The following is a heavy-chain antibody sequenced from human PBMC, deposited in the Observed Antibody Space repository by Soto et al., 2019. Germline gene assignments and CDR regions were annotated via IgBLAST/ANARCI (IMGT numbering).Heavy chain of an antibody. V-gene: IGHV3-53*04. Sequence: EVQLVESGGGLVQPGESLRLSCAASGFTVSSNYMSWVRQAPGKGLEWVSVIYSGGSTYYADSVKGRFTISRHNSKNTLYLQMNSLRAEDTAVYYCARVGCSSTSCGYYYYYMDVWGKGTTVTVSS. CDR2: IYSGGST. CDR1: GFTVSSNY. CDR3: ARVGCSSTSCGYYYYYMDV. J-gene: IGHJ6*03. D-gene: IGHD2-2*01.